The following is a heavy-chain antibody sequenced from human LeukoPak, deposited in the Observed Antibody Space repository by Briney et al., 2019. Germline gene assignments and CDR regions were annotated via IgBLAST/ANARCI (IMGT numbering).Heavy chain of an antibody. Sequence: VASVKVSCKASGGTFSSYAISWVRQAPGQGLEWMGGIIPIFGTANYAQKFQGRVTITTDESTSTAYMELSSLKSEDTAVYYCAYARRRPYYYYYMDVWGKGTTVTVSS. D-gene: IGHD1-1*01. CDR1: GGTFSSYA. V-gene: IGHV1-69*05. CDR3: AYARRRPYYYYYMDV. J-gene: IGHJ6*03. CDR2: IIPIFGTA.